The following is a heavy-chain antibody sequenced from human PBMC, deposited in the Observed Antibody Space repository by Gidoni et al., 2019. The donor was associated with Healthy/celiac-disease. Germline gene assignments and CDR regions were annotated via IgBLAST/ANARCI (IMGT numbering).Heavy chain of an antibody. Sequence: QVQLVESGGGVVQPGRSLRLSCAASGFTFRSYAMHWVRQAPGKGLEWVAVISYDGSNKYYADSVKGRFTISRDNSKNTLYLQMNSLRAEDTAVYYCARDGRIAVAGTPYFDYWGQGTLVTVSS. CDR2: ISYDGSNK. D-gene: IGHD6-19*01. V-gene: IGHV3-30*04. CDR1: GFTFRSYA. J-gene: IGHJ4*02. CDR3: ARDGRIAVAGTPYFDY.